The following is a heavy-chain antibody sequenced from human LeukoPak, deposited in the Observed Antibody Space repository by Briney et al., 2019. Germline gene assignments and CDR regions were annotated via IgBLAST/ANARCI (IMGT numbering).Heavy chain of an antibody. CDR3: AREGCSSTSCYTIDY. CDR2: IYTSGST. D-gene: IGHD2-2*01. CDR1: GGSISGYY. J-gene: IGHJ4*02. Sequence: SETLSLTCTVSGGSISGYYWSWIRQPAGKGLEWIGRIYTSGSTNYNPSLKSRVTMSVDTSKNQFSLKLSSVTAADTAVYYCAREGCSSTSCYTIDYWGQGTLVTVSS. V-gene: IGHV4-4*07.